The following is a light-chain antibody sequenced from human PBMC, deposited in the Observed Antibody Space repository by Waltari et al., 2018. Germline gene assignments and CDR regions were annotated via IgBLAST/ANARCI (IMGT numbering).Light chain of an antibody. CDR2: GTS. J-gene: IGKJ1*01. CDR1: QSVSRS. CDR3: QHYVRLPAT. V-gene: IGKV3-20*01. Sequence: EIVLAQSPGTLSLSPAERATLSCRASQSVSRSLAWYQQKPGQAPRLLIYGTSIRATGIPDRFSGSGSGTDFSLTISRLESEDFAVYYCQHYVRLPATFGQGTKVEIK.